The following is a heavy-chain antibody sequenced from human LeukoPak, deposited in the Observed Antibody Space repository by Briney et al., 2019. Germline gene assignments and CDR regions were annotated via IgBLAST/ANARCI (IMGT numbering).Heavy chain of an antibody. CDR2: IYYRGNT. D-gene: IGHD5-24*01. V-gene: IGHV4-59*01. Sequence: SKTLSVTCTVPGGSIRDYYWSSIRQPPGKGLEWIGQIYYRGNTYYTPSLKSRVTMSVDTSKNQFSLKLTAVTAADTAVYYSARGGDGFKCAADYWGQRTLVTVSS. CDR3: ARGGDGFKCAADY. CDR1: GGSIRDYY. J-gene: IGHJ4*02.